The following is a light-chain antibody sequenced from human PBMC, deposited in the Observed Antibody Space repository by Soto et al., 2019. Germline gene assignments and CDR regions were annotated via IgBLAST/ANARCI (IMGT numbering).Light chain of an antibody. J-gene: IGLJ2*01. Sequence: QSVLTQPASVSGSPGQSITISCTGTSSDVGGYNYVSWYQQHPGKAPKLMIYEVTNRPSGVSHRFSGSKSGNTASLTISGLQAEDEVDYYCSSYTSSSTVIFGGGTKLTVL. CDR2: EVT. CDR3: SSYTSSSTVI. CDR1: SSDVGGYNY. V-gene: IGLV2-14*01.